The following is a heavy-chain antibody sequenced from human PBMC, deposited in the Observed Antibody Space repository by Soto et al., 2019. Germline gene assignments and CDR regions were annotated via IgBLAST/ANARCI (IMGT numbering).Heavy chain of an antibody. CDR2: ISAYNGNT. CDR3: ARAGYCSGGTCFHGNFDY. V-gene: IGHV1-18*01. J-gene: IGHJ4*02. Sequence: ASVKVSCKASGYTFTIYGISWVRQAPGQGLEWMGWISAYNGNTNYAQKLQVRVTMTTDTSTSTAYMELRSLRSDDTAVYYCARAGYCSGGTCFHGNFDYWGQGTLVTVSS. D-gene: IGHD2-15*01. CDR1: GYTFTIYG.